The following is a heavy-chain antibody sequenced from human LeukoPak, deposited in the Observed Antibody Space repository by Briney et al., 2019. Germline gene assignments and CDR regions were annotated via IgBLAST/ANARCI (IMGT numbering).Heavy chain of an antibody. CDR3: ARHAASSWYEPYYFDY. J-gene: IGHJ4*02. D-gene: IGHD6-13*01. V-gene: IGHV4-39*01. Sequence: SETLSLTCSVSGDSISSSSYYWAWIRQPPGKGLEWIGNIYYSGSTYYNPSLKGRVTISVDTSKNQFSLKLSSVTAADTAVYYCARHAASSWYEPYYFDYWGQGTLVTVSS. CDR1: GDSISSSSYY. CDR2: IYYSGST.